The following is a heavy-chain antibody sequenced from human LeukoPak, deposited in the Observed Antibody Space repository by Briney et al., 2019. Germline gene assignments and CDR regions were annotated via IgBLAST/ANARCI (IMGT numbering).Heavy chain of an antibody. CDR3: ARDPPYYDNSDFDY. D-gene: IGHD3-22*01. CDR2: ISAYNGNT. J-gene: IGHJ4*02. CDR1: GYTFTNYG. V-gene: IGHV1-18*01. Sequence: GASVKVSCKASGYTFTNYGITWVRQAPGQGREWMGWISAYNGNTNYAQKLQGRVTMTTDTSTPTAYMELRSLISDDTAMYFCARDPPYYDNSDFDYWGQGTLVTVSS.